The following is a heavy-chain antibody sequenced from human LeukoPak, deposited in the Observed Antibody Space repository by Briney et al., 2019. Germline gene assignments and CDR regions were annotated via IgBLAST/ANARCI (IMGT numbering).Heavy chain of an antibody. CDR2: IYSGGST. J-gene: IGHJ4*02. V-gene: IGHV3-53*01. CDR1: GFTVCSNY. CDR3: AKDPRYYYDSSGQD. Sequence: PGGSLRLSCAASGFTVCSNYMSWVRQAPGKGLEWVSVIYSGGSTYYADSVKGRFTISRDNSKNTLYLQMNSLRAEDTAVYYCAKDPRYYYDSSGQDWGQGTLVTVSS. D-gene: IGHD3-22*01.